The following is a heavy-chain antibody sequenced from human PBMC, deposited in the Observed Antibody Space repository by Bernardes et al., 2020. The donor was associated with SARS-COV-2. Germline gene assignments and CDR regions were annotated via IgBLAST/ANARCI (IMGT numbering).Heavy chain of an antibody. CDR3: VTRNCTTTSCSFDY. Sequence: GSLRLSCAASGFTFSSYAMHWVRQAPGKGQEYVSAMNSNGGSTYYADSVKGRFTISRDNSKNTLYLAMSNLRPEDTAVYYCVTRNCTTTSCSFDYWGQGTLVTVSS. J-gene: IGHJ4*02. CDR1: GFTFSSYA. V-gene: IGHV3-64D*06. D-gene: IGHD2-2*01. CDR2: MNSNGGST.